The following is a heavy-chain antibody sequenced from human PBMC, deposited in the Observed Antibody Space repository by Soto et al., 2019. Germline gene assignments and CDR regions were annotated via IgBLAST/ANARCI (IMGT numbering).Heavy chain of an antibody. Sequence: QVQLPESRPGLVKPSQTLSLTCTVSDGSISSGAYFWSWIRQHPGRGLEWNGYIYYRGSTYYNPSLKSRLTIAVDTAKSQFSLNLTSVTAADTAVYDCARAEGYSSSWGVFDPWGQGTRVSVSS. D-gene: IGHD6-13*01. CDR3: ARAEGYSSSWGVFDP. V-gene: IGHV4-31*03. CDR2: IYYRGST. J-gene: IGHJ5*02. CDR1: DGSISSGAYF.